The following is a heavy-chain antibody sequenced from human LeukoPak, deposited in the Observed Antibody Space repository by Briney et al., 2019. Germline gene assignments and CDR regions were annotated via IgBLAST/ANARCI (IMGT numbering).Heavy chain of an antibody. CDR2: IYTSGST. J-gene: IGHJ5*02. V-gene: IGHV4-4*07. CDR1: GFTVSSNY. Sequence: PGGSLRLSCAASGFTVSSNYMSWLRQPAGKGLEWIGRIYTSGSTNYNPSLKSRVTMSVDTSKNQFSLKLSSVTAADTAVYYCAREVHGGIAVAGRWAWFDPWGQGTLVTVSS. D-gene: IGHD6-19*01. CDR3: AREVHGGIAVAGRWAWFDP.